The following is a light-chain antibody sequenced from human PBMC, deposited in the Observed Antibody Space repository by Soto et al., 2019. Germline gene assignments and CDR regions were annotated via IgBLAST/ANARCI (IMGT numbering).Light chain of an antibody. CDR1: QSISDT. Sequence: EIVMTQSPATLSVSLVGRATLSCRASQSISDTLAWYQQKPGQAPRLLIYGASTRAPGFPARFSGSGSGTDFTLTISSLQSEDFAVYYCQQYNNWPWTFGQGTKVDIK. J-gene: IGKJ1*01. CDR2: GAS. CDR3: QQYNNWPWT. V-gene: IGKV3-15*01.